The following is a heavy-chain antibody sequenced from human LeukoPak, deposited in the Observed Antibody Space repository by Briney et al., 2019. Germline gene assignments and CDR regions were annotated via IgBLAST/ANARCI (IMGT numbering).Heavy chain of an antibody. CDR1: GYTFTSYY. CDR3: ARESPSGSYYVGADY. CDR2: INPSGGST. Sequence: ASVKVSCKASGYTFTSYYMHWVRQAPGQGLEWMGIINPSGGSTSYAQKFQGRVTMTRDTSTSTVYMELNSLRAEDTAVYYCARESPSGSYYVGADYWGQGTLVTVSS. V-gene: IGHV1-46*01. J-gene: IGHJ4*02. D-gene: IGHD1-26*01.